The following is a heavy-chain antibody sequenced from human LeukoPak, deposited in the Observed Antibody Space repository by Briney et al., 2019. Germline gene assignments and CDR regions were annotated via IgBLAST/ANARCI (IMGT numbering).Heavy chain of an antibody. CDR3: AMQNDSGDSWYFDI. V-gene: IGHV4-4*07. Sequence: PSETLSLTCAVSGGSIGNYYWSWVRQPAGKGLEWTGRSSSSGTTNSNPSLESRVTMSMDTSMNQFSLKLTSVTAADTAVYYCAMQNDSGDSWYFDICGRGTLVTVSS. D-gene: IGHD4-17*01. CDR2: SSSSGTT. J-gene: IGHJ2*01. CDR1: GGSIGNYY.